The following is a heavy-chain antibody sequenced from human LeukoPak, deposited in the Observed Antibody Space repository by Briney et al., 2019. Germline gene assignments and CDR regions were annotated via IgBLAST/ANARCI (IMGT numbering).Heavy chain of an antibody. CDR3: AREAPRKYSSSLVDY. Sequence: PSQTLSLTCAVSGGSISSGGYSWSWVRQPPGKGLEWIGYIYHSGSTYYNPSLKSRVTISVDRSKNRFSLKLSSVTAADTAVYYCAREAPRKYSSSLVDYWGQGTLVTVSS. D-gene: IGHD6-6*01. J-gene: IGHJ4*02. CDR1: GGSISSGGYS. V-gene: IGHV4-30-2*01. CDR2: IYHSGST.